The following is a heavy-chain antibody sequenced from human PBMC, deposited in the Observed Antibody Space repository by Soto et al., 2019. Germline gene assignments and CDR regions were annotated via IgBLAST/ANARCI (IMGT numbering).Heavy chain of an antibody. CDR2: IFSSGST. V-gene: IGHV4-30-4*01. D-gene: IGHD3-10*01. Sequence: SETLSLTCTVSSGSISSGEYYWSWLRQPPGKGLEWIGYIFSSGSTHYNASLKSRLTISVDTSQNQFSLQLTSVTATDTAVYYCARGRFGEIHDYWGQGTLVTVSS. CDR3: ARGRFGEIHDY. CDR1: SGSISSGEYY. J-gene: IGHJ4*02.